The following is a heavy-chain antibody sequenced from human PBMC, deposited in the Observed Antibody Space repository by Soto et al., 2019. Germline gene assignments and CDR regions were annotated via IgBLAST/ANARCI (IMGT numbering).Heavy chain of an antibody. D-gene: IGHD2-15*01. CDR3: TAGSVEGF. Sequence: EVQLVDSGGGLVEPGGSLRLSCAASGFSVTNAWMNWVRQAPGKGLEWVGRVYTSAEGGATDYAAPVKGRFTISRDDSKNTVYLQMNSLMTEDTAVYYCTAGSVEGFCGQGTTVTVSS. CDR1: GFSVTNAW. J-gene: IGHJ6*02. CDR2: VYTSAEGGAT. V-gene: IGHV3-15*07.